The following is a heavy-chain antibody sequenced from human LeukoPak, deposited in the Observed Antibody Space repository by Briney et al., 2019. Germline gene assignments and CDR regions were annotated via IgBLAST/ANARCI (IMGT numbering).Heavy chain of an antibody. V-gene: IGHV4-61*02. Sequence: PSETLSLTCTVSGDSLSGGASYWAWIRQPAGRGLEWIGRVYTSGTTYYNPSLQSRLTVSLDASKNHFSLQLTSVTAADTAIYYCARQPANTAAFDIWGLGTMVAVSS. CDR2: VYTSGTT. D-gene: IGHD5-18*01. CDR3: ARQPANTAAFDI. CDR1: GDSLSGGASY. J-gene: IGHJ3*02.